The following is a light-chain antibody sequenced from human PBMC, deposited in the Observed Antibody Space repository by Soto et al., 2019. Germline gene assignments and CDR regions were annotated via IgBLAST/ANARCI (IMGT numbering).Light chain of an antibody. Sequence: DIQMTQSPSSLSASVGDRVTITCRASQTISSYLNWYQQKPGKAPKLLIYAACSLQSGVPSRFSGSGSGTDFTRTISSLQPEDFATYYCQQSHSIPYTFGQGTKLEIK. V-gene: IGKV1-39*01. CDR2: AAC. CDR1: QTISSY. J-gene: IGKJ2*01. CDR3: QQSHSIPYT.